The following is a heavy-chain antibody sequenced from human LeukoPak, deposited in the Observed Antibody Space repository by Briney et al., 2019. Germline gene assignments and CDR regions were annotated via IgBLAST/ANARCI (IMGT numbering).Heavy chain of an antibody. CDR3: AKREGMNRGSFDI. D-gene: IGHD1-14*01. Sequence: PWGSLRLSCAASGFTFSSYAISWVRQAPGKGLEWVSGISGSGGDTYYEDSVKGRLVISRDNSKSTMFLQMNSLRGEDTAIYYCAKREGMNRGSFDIWGQGTMVTVAS. J-gene: IGHJ3*02. CDR1: GFTFSSYA. V-gene: IGHV3-23*01. CDR2: ISGSGGDT.